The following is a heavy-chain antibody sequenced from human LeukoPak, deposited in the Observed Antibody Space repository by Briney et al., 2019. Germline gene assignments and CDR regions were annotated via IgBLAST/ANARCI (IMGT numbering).Heavy chain of an antibody. CDR2: IRYDGSNK. J-gene: IGHJ3*02. D-gene: IGHD3-3*01. Sequence: PGGSLRLSCAASGFTFSSYGMHWVRQAPGKGLEWVAFIRYDGSNKYYADSVKGRFTISRDNSKNTLYLQMNSLRAEYTAVYYCAKDSITIFGVALDAFDIWGQGTMVTVSS. CDR3: AKDSITIFGVALDAFDI. CDR1: GFTFSSYG. V-gene: IGHV3-30*02.